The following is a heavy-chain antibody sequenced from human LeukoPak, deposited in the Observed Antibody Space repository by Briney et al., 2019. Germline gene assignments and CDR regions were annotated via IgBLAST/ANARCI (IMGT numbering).Heavy chain of an antibody. CDR2: INHSGST. CDR1: GGSFSGYY. Sequence: SEALSLTCAVYGGSFSGYYWSWIRQPPGKGLEWIGEINHSGSTNYNPSLKSRVTISVDTSKNQFSLKLSSVTAADTAVYYCARNVGWYSHDSWGQGTLVTVSS. CDR3: ARNVGWYSHDS. V-gene: IGHV4-34*01. J-gene: IGHJ4*02. D-gene: IGHD6-19*01.